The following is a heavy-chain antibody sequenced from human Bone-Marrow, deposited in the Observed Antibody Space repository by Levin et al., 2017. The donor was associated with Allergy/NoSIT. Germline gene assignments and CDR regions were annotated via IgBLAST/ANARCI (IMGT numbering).Heavy chain of an antibody. Sequence: ASVKVSCAASGLTISSYWMHWVRQAPGKGLVWVSRINRDGSRTNYADSMKGRFTISRDNTKNTVYLQVNSLRAEDTAVYYCARDGDRGVDFDYWGQGTLVTVSS. CDR2: INRDGSRT. CDR3: ARDGDRGVDFDY. D-gene: IGHD3-10*01. CDR1: GLTISSYW. V-gene: IGHV3-74*01. J-gene: IGHJ4*02.